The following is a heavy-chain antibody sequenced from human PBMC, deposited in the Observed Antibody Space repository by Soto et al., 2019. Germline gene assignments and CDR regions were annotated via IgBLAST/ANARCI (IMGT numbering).Heavy chain of an antibody. D-gene: IGHD6-19*01. CDR1: GGSFSGYY. V-gene: IGHV4-34*01. J-gene: IGHJ6*03. CDR2: INYSGST. CDR3: ARDIPLAVAGTFSMYMHV. Sequence: SETLSLTCALYGGSFSGYYWSWIRRPPGKSLEWIWEINYSGSTNYNPSLKSRVTISIDTSKNQFSLKLSSVTAADTAVYFCARDIPLAVAGTFSMYMHVWGKGATVTVSS.